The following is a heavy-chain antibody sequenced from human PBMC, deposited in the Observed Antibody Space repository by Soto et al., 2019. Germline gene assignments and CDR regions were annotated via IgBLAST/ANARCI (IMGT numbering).Heavy chain of an antibody. Sequence: GGSLRLSCAASGLTVSSNYMNWVRQAPGKGLEWVAAIAGGGSTYHADSVKGRFTISRDNSRNALYLQMNSLGADDAAIYYCAKGSSGSRPYYFDCWGQGTLVTVSS. J-gene: IGHJ4*02. CDR2: IAGGGST. CDR3: AKGSSGSRPYYFDC. D-gene: IGHD3-22*01. V-gene: IGHV3-53*01. CDR1: GLTVSSNY.